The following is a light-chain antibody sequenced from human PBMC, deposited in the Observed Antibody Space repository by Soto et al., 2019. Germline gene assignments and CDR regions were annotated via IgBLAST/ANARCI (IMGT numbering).Light chain of an antibody. CDR1: QSVSID. Sequence: ELVMTQSQATVRVYPGERVTLSCRASQSVSIDLAWYQQKPGQAPRLLIYGASTRATDIPHSFTGSGSGTVFTLTISSLLSEDSAVYYCQQYNKWPQTFGQSNKV. CDR2: GAS. V-gene: IGKV3-15*01. CDR3: QQYNKWPQT. J-gene: IGKJ1*01.